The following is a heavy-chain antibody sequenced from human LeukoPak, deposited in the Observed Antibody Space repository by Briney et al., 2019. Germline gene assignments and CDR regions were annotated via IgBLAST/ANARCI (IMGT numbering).Heavy chain of an antibody. V-gene: IGHV5-51*01. CDR3: ARPYDSSGYWGGFDY. CDR1: GNTFTNYW. CDR2: IYLVDSDT. J-gene: IGHJ4*02. Sequence: GESLKISCQAAGNTFTNYWIGCGRQMPRKRLELMGIIYLVDSDTKYSPSFQGQVTISVDKSISTAYLQWSSLKASNTAMYYSARPYDSSGYWGGFDYWGQGTLVTVSS. D-gene: IGHD3-22*01.